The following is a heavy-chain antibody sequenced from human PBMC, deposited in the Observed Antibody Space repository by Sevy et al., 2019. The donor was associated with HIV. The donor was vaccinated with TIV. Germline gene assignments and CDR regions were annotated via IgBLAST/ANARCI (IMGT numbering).Heavy chain of an antibody. J-gene: IGHJ4*02. D-gene: IGHD3-22*01. V-gene: IGHV1-24*01. CDR3: ETDSVLLKGRYYDSSGYYLHY. Sequence: ASVKVSCKVYGYIFTELSMHWVRQAPGKGLEWMGGFDPEDGETIFAQKFQGRVTMTEDTSTDTAYMDLSSLRSEDTAVYYCETDSVLLKGRYYDSSGYYLHYWGQGTLVTVSS. CDR1: GYIFTELS. CDR2: FDPEDGET.